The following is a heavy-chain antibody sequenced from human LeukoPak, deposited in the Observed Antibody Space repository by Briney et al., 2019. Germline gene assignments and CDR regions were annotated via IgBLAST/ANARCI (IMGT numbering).Heavy chain of an antibody. J-gene: IGHJ1*01. Sequence: GGSLRLSCAASGFTFSSYAMSWVRQAPGKGLEWVAIISYDGSNKYYAESVKGRFTISRDNSKNTLYLQMNSPRAEDTAVYYCARVPITLAGTKDAKYFQHWGQGTLVTVSS. CDR3: ARVPITLAGTKDAKYFQH. D-gene: IGHD6-19*01. V-gene: IGHV3-30*03. CDR1: GFTFSSYA. CDR2: ISYDGSNK.